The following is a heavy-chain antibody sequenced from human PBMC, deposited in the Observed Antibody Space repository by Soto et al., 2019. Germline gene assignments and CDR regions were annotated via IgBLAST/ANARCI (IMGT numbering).Heavy chain of an antibody. Sequence: QLQLQESGSGLVKPSQTLSLTCAVPGGSISSGNSYAWSWIRQPPGKGLEWIGSISHTGRTSYNPSLKGRVTRSVDKSKNQFSLQLSSVTAADMAVYYCARAVAPYLGTWFDPWGQGSLVIVSS. CDR2: ISHTGRT. CDR3: ARAVAPYLGTWFDP. J-gene: IGHJ5*02. V-gene: IGHV4-30-2*01. CDR1: GGSISSGNSYA. D-gene: IGHD3-16*01.